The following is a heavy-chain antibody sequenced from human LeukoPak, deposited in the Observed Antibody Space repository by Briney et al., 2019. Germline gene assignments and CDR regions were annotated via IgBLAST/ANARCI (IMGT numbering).Heavy chain of an antibody. Sequence: GGSLRLSCAASGFTFDDYGMSWVRQAPGKGLEWVSGINWNGGSTGYADSVKGRFTVSRDNAKNSLYLQMNSLRAEDTALYYCARVPRRDNMDVWGKGTTVTVSS. CDR3: ARVPRRDNMDV. J-gene: IGHJ6*03. CDR2: INWNGGST. V-gene: IGHV3-20*04. CDR1: GFTFDDYG.